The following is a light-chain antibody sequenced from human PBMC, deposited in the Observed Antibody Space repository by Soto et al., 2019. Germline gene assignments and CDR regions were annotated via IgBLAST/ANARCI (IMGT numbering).Light chain of an antibody. V-gene: IGLV2-14*01. CDR2: NVS. CDR1: SSDVGGYNY. CDR3: SSFTSTNTVL. Sequence: QSVLPQPASVSGSPGQSITISCTGTSSDVGGYNYVSWYQQHPGKAPKLMIYNVSNRPSGVSNRFSGSKSGNTASLTISGLQAEDEGHYYCSSFTSTNTVLFGGGTQLTVL. J-gene: IGLJ2*01.